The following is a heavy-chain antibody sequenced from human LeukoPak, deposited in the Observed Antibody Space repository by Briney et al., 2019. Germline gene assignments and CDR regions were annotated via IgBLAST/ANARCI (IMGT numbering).Heavy chain of an antibody. CDR2: IYHSGST. Sequence: PSETLSLTCTVSGYSISSGYYWGWIRQPPGKGLEWIGSIYHSGSTYYNPSLKSRVTISVDTSKNQFSLKLSSVTAADTAVYYCARDRSEYYYGSGSHNNWFDPWGLGTLVTVSS. D-gene: IGHD3-10*01. CDR1: GYSISSGYY. J-gene: IGHJ5*02. V-gene: IGHV4-38-2*02. CDR3: ARDRSEYYYGSGSHNNWFDP.